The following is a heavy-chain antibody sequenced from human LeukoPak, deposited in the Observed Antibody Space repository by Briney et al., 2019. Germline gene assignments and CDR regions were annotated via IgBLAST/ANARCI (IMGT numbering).Heavy chain of an antibody. CDR1: GGSISSSSYY. V-gene: IGHV4-39*02. Sequence: VKPSETLSLTCSVSGGSISSSSYYWGWIRRPPGKGLEWIGSIYYTGSTYYNPSLKSRVTISVDTSKNHFSLRLSSVTAADTAVYYCARPAAAGFDYWGQGTLVTVSS. CDR3: ARPAAAGFDY. D-gene: IGHD6-13*01. CDR2: IYYTGST. J-gene: IGHJ4*02.